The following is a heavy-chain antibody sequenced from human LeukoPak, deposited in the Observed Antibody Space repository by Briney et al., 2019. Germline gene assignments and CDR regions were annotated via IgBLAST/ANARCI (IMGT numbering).Heavy chain of an antibody. CDR1: GFTFSIYA. Sequence: GGSLRLSCAASGFTFSIYAMSWVRQAPGKGLEWVSSISSSSSYIYYADSVKGRFTISRDNAMNSLYLQMNSLRAEDTAVYYCARHYYDSSGYYYRESYWGQGTLVTVSS. CDR2: ISSSSSYI. CDR3: ARHYYDSSGYYYRESY. J-gene: IGHJ4*02. V-gene: IGHV3-21*01. D-gene: IGHD3-22*01.